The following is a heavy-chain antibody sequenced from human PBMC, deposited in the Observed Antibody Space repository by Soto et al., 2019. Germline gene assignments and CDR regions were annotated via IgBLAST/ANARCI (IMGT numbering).Heavy chain of an antibody. Sequence: ASVKVSCKASGYSFTNYAIHWVRQAPGQRLEWMGWINAGNGNTEYSQKFQGRVTITRDTSASTAYMELSSLRSEDTAVYYCATSYCYCDYHYYYGMAVWSQGSTVTVSS. J-gene: IGHJ6*02. V-gene: IGHV1-3*01. CDR1: GYSFTNYA. D-gene: IGHD2-21*01. CDR3: ATSYCYCDYHYYYGMAV. CDR2: INAGNGNT.